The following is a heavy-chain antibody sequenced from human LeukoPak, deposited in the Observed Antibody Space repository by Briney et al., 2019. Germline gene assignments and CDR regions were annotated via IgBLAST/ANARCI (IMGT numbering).Heavy chain of an antibody. V-gene: IGHV5-51*01. CDR2: IWPDDSDT. D-gene: IGHD5-24*01. Sequence: GESLKISFKASGYNFTNHWVAWVRERLGKGLEWMGIIWPDDSDTRYSPSFQGLVSISVDKSISTAHLQWRSLKASDTALYFCARHSDVPIDLSAQGTLVIVSS. CDR3: ARHSDVPIDL. CDR1: GYNFTNHW. J-gene: IGHJ5*02.